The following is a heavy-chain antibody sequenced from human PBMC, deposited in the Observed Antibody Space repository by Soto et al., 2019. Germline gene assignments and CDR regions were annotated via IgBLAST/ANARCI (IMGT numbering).Heavy chain of an antibody. CDR1: GFTFSNAW. CDR2: IKSKTDGGTT. V-gene: IGHV3-15*01. CDR3: TTDPRPGIAVAGTFFDAFDI. Sequence: GGSLRLSCAASGFTFSNAWMSWVRQAPGKGLEWVGRIKSKTDGGTTDYAAPVKGRFTISRDDSKNTLYLQMNSLKTEDTAVYYCTTDPRPGIAVAGTFFDAFDIWGQGTMVTVSS. D-gene: IGHD6-19*01. J-gene: IGHJ3*02.